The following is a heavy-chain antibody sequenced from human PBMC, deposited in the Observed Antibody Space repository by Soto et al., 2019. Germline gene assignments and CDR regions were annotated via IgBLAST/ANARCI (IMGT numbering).Heavy chain of an antibody. CDR3: ARSPHIQLWSYPSEY. CDR1: GGSISSGGYY. V-gene: IGHV4-31*01. J-gene: IGHJ4*02. D-gene: IGHD5-18*01. Sequence: QVQLQESGPGLVKPSQTLSLTCTVSGGSISSGGYYWSWIRQHPGKGLEWIGYIYFSGSTYYNPSLKRLVTISVDTSKNQFSLKLSSVTAADTAVYYCARSPHIQLWSYPSEYWGQGNLVTVYS. CDR2: IYFSGST.